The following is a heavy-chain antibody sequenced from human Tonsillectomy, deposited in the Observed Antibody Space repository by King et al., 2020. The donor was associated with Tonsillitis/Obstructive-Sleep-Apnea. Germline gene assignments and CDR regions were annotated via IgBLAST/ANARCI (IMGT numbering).Heavy chain of an antibody. CDR3: ARGHHDXSNLXDXXXXXXX. V-gene: IGHV3-74*01. CDR1: GFTFSSYW. D-gene: IGHD4-11*01. Sequence: VQLVESGGGLVQPGGSLRLSCAASGFTFSSYWMHWVRQAPGKGLVWVSRINSDGSSTSYADSVKGRFTISRDNAKNTLYLQMNSLRAEDTDVYYCARGHHDXSNLXDXXXXXXXXXXGTTVTVSS. CDR2: INSDGSST. J-gene: IGHJ6*03.